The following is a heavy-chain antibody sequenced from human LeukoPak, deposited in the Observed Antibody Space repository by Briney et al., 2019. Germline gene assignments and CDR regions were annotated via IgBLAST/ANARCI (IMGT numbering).Heavy chain of an antibody. D-gene: IGHD2-15*01. CDR2: ISSSSSYI. V-gene: IGHV3-21*01. Sequence: PGGSLRLSCAASGFTFSSYSMNWVRQAPGKGLEWVSSISSSSSYIYYADSVKGRFTISRDNAKNSLYLQMNSLRAEDTAVYYCASRYCSGGSCYSGAFGIWGQGAMVTVSS. CDR1: GFTFSSYS. CDR3: ASRYCSGGSCYSGAFGI. J-gene: IGHJ3*02.